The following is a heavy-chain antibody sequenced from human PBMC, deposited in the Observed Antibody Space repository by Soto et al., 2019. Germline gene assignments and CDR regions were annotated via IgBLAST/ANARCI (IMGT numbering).Heavy chain of an antibody. CDR1: AGYIRNAVYY. J-gene: IGHJ5*02. V-gene: IGHV4-31*03. D-gene: IGHD6-6*01. CDR3: ARGSFSSSSSWFDP. CDR2: IYYSGST. Sequence: RSCTVSAGYIRNAVYYWSWVRQHPGKGLEWIGYIYYSGSTYYNPSLKSRVTISVDTSKNQFSLKLSSVTAADTAVYYCARGSFSSSSSWFDPWGRGNLVTGSS.